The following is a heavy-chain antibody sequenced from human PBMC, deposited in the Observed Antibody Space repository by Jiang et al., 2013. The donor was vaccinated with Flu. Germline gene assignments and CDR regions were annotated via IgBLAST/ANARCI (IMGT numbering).Heavy chain of an antibody. CDR1: GFTFINYW. J-gene: IGHJ4*02. Sequence: QPGGSLRLSCAASGFTFINYWMSWVRQAPGKGLEWVANIKQDGSEKYYVDSVKGRFTISRDNAKNSLYLQMNSLRAEDTAVYYCARVWKQWPTFDYWGQGTLVTVSS. V-gene: IGHV3-7*01. CDR3: ARVWKQWPTFDY. CDR2: IKQDGSEK. D-gene: IGHD6-19*01.